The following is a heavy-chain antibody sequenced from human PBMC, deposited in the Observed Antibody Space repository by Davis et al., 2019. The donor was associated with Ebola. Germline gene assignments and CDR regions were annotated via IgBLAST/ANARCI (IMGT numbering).Heavy chain of an antibody. CDR3: AKDRGYSYGYAFDY. Sequence: GESLKISCAASGFTFSSYGMHWVRQAPGKGLEWVAVISYDGSNKYYADSVKGRFTISRDNSKNTPYLQMNSLRAEDTAVYYCAKDRGYSYGYAFDYWGQGTLVTVSS. D-gene: IGHD5-18*01. V-gene: IGHV3-30*18. CDR2: ISYDGSNK. J-gene: IGHJ4*02. CDR1: GFTFSSYG.